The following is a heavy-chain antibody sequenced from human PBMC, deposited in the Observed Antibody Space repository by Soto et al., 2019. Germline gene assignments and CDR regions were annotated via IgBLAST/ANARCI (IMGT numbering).Heavy chain of an antibody. V-gene: IGHV3-30*18. CDR1: GFTFSSYG. CDR3: AKDPDITMITGPFDY. Sequence: GGSLRLSCAASGFTFSSYGMHWVRQAPGKGLEWVAVISYDGSNKYYADSVKGRFTISRDNSKNTLYLQMNSLRAEDTAVYYCAKDPDITMITGPFDYWGQGTLVTVSS. D-gene: IGHD3-22*01. CDR2: ISYDGSNK. J-gene: IGHJ4*02.